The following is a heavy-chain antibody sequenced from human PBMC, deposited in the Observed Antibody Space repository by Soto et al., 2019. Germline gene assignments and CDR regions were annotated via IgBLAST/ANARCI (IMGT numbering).Heavy chain of an antibody. D-gene: IGHD1-26*01. CDR1: GFTFSDYD. CDR2: ISNSGSTT. J-gene: IGHJ5*02. CDR3: ARVLIMGAYS. V-gene: IGHV3-11*01. Sequence: QVQLVESGGGLVKPGGSLRLSCAASGFTFSDYDMSWIRQAPGKGLEWISYISNSGSTTYYAESVKGRFTISRDNAKNSLYLQMSSLRAEDTAVYFCARVLIMGAYSWGQGTLVTVPS.